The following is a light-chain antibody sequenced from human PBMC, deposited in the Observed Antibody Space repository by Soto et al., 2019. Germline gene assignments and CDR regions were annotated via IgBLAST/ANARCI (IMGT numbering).Light chain of an antibody. V-gene: IGKV1-5*01. CDR3: PQPYSYLLT. J-gene: IGKJ4*01. CDR1: QSLSYW. CDR2: DAS. Sequence: IRKTEVYGKLLDFVGGLVTINSRASQSLSYWLAWYQQKPGKAPKVMIFDASSLQTGVPSRFSGSGYGAGFTLTVSSVQLEDRATDYCPQPYSYLLTLGGGTRVDIK.